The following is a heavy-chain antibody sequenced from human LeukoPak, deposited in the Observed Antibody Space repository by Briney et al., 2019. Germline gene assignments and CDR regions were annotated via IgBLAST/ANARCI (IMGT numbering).Heavy chain of an antibody. Sequence: GGSLRLSCAASGFTFSSSAMSWVRQAPGKGLEWVGRIKSKTDGGTTDYAAPVKGRFTISRDDSKNTLYLQMNSLKTEDTAVYYCTTLPLGHLTGYIIGYYGMDVWGQGTTVTVSS. V-gene: IGHV3-15*01. J-gene: IGHJ6*02. CDR3: TTLPLGHLTGYIIGYYGMDV. CDR1: GFTFSSSA. D-gene: IGHD5-18*01. CDR2: IKSKTDGGTT.